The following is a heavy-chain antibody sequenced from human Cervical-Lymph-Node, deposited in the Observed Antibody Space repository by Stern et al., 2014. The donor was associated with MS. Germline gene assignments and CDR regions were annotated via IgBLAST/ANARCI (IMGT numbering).Heavy chain of an antibody. J-gene: IGHJ3*02. CDR3: ARHRGYLDAFDI. D-gene: IGHD5-18*01. CDR1: GYSFTSYW. Sequence: EVQLVESGAEVKKPGESLKISCKGSGYSFTSYWIGWVRQMPGKGLEWMGVIYPGDSDTRYSPAFPGQVTLSASKSISTAYLQWSSLKASDTAMYYCARHRGYLDAFDIWGQGTMVTVSS. V-gene: IGHV5-51*01. CDR2: IYPGDSDT.